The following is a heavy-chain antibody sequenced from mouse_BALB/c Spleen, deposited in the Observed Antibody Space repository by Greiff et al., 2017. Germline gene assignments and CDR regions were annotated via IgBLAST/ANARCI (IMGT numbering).Heavy chain of an antibody. Sequence: EVKLVESGGGLVQPGGSMKLSCVASGFTFSSYWMSWVRQSPEKGLEWVAEIRLKSDNYATHYAESVKGKFTISRDDSKSRLYLQMNSLRAEDTGIYYCTRHYYGSSYPWFAYWGQGTLVTVSA. CDR3: TRHYYGSSYPWFAY. V-gene: IGHV6-6*02. CDR2: IRLKSDNYAT. J-gene: IGHJ3*01. CDR1: GFTFSSYW. D-gene: IGHD1-1*01.